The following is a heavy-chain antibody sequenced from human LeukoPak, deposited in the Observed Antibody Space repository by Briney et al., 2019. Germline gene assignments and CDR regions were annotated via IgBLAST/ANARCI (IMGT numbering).Heavy chain of an antibody. V-gene: IGHV1-69*13. CDR1: GGTFSSYA. CDR2: IIPIFGTA. CDR3: ARDPGDSSSSNYYYYGMDV. D-gene: IGHD6-6*01. J-gene: IGHJ6*02. Sequence: AASVKVSCKASGGTFSSYANSWVRQAPGQGLEWMGGIIPIFGTANYAQKFQGRVTITADESTSTAYMELSSLRSEDTAVYYCARDPGDSSSSNYYYYGMDVWGQGTTVTVSS.